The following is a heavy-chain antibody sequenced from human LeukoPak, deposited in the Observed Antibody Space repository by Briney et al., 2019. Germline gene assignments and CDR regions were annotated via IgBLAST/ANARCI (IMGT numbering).Heavy chain of an antibody. V-gene: IGHV4-39*01. CDR2: IYYSGST. J-gene: IGHJ6*02. CDR1: GGSISSSSYY. CDR3: ASRMVRGVIITIHYYYYGMDV. Sequence: SETLSLTCTVSGGSISSSSYYWGWIRQPPGKGLEWIGSIYYSGSTYYNPSLKSRVIISVDTSKNQFSLKLSSVTAADTAVYYCASRMVRGVIITIHYYYYGMDVWGQGTTVTVSS. D-gene: IGHD3-10*01.